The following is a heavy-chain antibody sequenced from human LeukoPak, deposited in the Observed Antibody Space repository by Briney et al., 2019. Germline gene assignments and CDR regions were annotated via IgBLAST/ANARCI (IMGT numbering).Heavy chain of an antibody. CDR1: GFTFSSYG. D-gene: IGHD1-26*01. CDR2: IWYDGSNK. CDR3: ARDRIEGATPRYYFDY. J-gene: IGHJ4*02. Sequence: PGRSLRLSCAASGFTFSSYGMHWVRQAPGKGLEWVAVIWYDGSNKYYADSVRGRFTISRGNSKNTLYLQMNSLRAADTAVYYCARDRIEGATPRYYFDYWGQGTLVTVSS. V-gene: IGHV3-33*01.